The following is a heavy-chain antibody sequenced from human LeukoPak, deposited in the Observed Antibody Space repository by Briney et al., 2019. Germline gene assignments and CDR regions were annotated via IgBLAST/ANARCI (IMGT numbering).Heavy chain of an antibody. D-gene: IGHD3/OR15-3a*01. J-gene: IGHJ4*02. V-gene: IGHV3-7*03. Sequence: GGSLRLSCVASGFTFGKYWMSWVRQAPGKGLEWVANIKLDGSEKNYVDSVKGRFTISRDNTKNSLYLQINSLRAEDTAVFYCARDQYDTWSRRGNFDSWGQGTLVIVSS. CDR1: GFTFGKYW. CDR2: IKLDGSEK. CDR3: ARDQYDTWSRRGNFDS.